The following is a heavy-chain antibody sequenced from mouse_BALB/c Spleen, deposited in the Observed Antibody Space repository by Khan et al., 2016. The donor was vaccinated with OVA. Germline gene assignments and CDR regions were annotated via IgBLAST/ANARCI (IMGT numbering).Heavy chain of an antibody. D-gene: IGHD2-2*01. CDR2: IDPFSGGT. V-gene: IGHV1S135*01. CDR1: GYSFTTYY. CDR3: TRHGSVAWFSY. J-gene: IGHJ3*01. Sequence: VQLKESGPELMKPGASVKISCKASGYSFTTYYIHWVIQSHGTSLEWIGYIDPFSGGTTSTQKFKGKATLPVDKSSSTAYIHLTNLTSEDSAVYYCTRHGSVAWFSYWGQGTLVTVSA.